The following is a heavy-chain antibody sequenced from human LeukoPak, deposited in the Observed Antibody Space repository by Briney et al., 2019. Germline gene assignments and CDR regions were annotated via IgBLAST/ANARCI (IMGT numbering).Heavy chain of an antibody. CDR1: GFTFSNYA. V-gene: IGHV3-30-3*01. D-gene: IGHD3-22*01. Sequence: GGSLRLSCAASGFTFSNYAMHWVRQAPGKGLEWVAVISYDGSNKYYADSVKGRFTISRDNSKNTLYLQMNSLRAEDTAVYYCARDVAYYYDSSGYFHWGQGTLVTVSS. J-gene: IGHJ4*02. CDR2: ISYDGSNK. CDR3: ARDVAYYYDSSGYFH.